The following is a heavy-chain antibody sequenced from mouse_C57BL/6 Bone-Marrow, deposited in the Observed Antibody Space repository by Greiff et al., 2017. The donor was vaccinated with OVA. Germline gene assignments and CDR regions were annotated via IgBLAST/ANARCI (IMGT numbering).Heavy chain of an antibody. CDR2: IHPNSGST. CDR1: GYTFTSYW. Sequence: VQLQQPGAELVKPGASVKLSCKASGYTFTSYWMHWVKQRPGQGLEWIGMIHPNSGSTNYNAKFKSKATLTVDKSSSTAYMQLSSLTSEDSAVYYCARSRGYFDYWGQGTTLTVSS. CDR3: ARSRGYFDY. J-gene: IGHJ2*01. V-gene: IGHV1-64*01.